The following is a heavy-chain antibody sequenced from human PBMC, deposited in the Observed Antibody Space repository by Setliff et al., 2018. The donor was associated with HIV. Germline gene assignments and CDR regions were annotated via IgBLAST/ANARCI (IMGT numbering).Heavy chain of an antibody. J-gene: IGHJ6*02. V-gene: IGHV4-59*01. D-gene: IGHD3-9*01. CDR3: ARETQQSYNIVTGYNYYYGIDV. CDR2: ITDSGNT. Sequence: SETLSLTCTVSGASISSYYWTWIRQSPGNRLEWPGYITDSGNTNYNPSLRCRVTISADTSKNQVSLRLRSVTAADTAVYYCARETQQSYNIVTGYNYYYGIDVWGQGTTVTVSS. CDR1: GASISSYY.